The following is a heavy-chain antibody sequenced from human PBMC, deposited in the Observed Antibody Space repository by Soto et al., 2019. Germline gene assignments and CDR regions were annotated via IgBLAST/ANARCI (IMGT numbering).Heavy chain of an antibody. Sequence: SDTLSLTCTVSGGTISSWYWSWIRQPPGKGLEWIGYIYYSASTNCNPSLKSRVTISVDTSKNQFSLKLSSVTAADTAVYYCARRYGSAIDYWGQGTLVTVSS. V-gene: IGHV4-59*08. CDR1: GGTISSWY. CDR3: ARRYGSAIDY. D-gene: IGHD1-26*01. J-gene: IGHJ4*02. CDR2: IYYSAST.